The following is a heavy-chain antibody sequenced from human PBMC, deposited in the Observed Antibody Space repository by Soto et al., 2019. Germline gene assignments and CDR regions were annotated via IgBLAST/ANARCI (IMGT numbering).Heavy chain of an antibody. D-gene: IGHD4-17*01. CDR1: GGSISSSSYY. CDR2: IYYSGST. J-gene: IGHJ4*02. CDR3: ARQTFYDYGDYVVY. Sequence: SETLSLTCTVSGGSISSSSYYWGWIRQPPGKGLEWIGSIYYSGSTYYNPSLKSRVTISVDTSKNQFSLKLSSVTAADTAVYYCARQTFYDYGDYVVYWGQGTLVTV. V-gene: IGHV4-39*01.